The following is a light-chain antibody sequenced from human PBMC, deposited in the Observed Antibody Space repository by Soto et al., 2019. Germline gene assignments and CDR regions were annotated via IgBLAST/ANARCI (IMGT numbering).Light chain of an antibody. Sequence: SYELTQPPSVSVAPGQTARITCGENNIESKSVQWYQQKPGQAPVLVVYDDNDRPSGIPERFSGSNSGNTATLTISRVEAGDEADYYCQVWDSTTLSGVFGGGTKVTVL. CDR3: QVWDSTTLSGV. CDR2: DDN. CDR1: NIESKS. J-gene: IGLJ3*02. V-gene: IGLV3-21*02.